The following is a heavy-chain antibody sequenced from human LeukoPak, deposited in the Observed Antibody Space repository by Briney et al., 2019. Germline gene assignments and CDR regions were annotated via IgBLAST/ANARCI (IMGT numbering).Heavy chain of an antibody. CDR3: ARGVGGKQFDF. J-gene: IGHJ4*02. CDR1: GYSFTNYW. CDR2: FQPADSHT. Sequence: GESLKISCKGSGYSFTNYWIDWVRQVPGKGLEWMGIFQPADSHTIYSPSFQGQVTISADNSTAYLQWSSLKASDTAMYYCARGVGGKQFDFWGQGTLVTVSS. D-gene: IGHD3-16*01. V-gene: IGHV5-51*01.